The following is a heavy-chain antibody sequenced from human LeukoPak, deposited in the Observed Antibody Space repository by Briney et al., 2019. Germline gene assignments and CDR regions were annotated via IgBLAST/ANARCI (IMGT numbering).Heavy chain of an antibody. V-gene: IGHV4-39*01. CDR1: DDSISSSRYY. J-gene: IGHJ4*02. CDR3: ARHHNGAISGVGLFDY. Sequence: PSETLSLTCTVSDDSISSSRYYWGWIRQSPGKGLEWIGSIFYSGSTYYNPSLKSRVTISVDTSKNQFSLKLSSVTAADTAVYHCARHHNGAISGVGLFDYWGQGTLVTVSS. CDR2: IFYSGST. D-gene: IGHD1-26*01.